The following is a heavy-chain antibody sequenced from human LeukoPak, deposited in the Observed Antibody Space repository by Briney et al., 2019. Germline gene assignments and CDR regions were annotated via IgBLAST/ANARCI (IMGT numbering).Heavy chain of an antibody. D-gene: IGHD6-13*01. CDR2: ISGDGGST. J-gene: IGHJ6*03. V-gene: IGHV3-43*02. Sequence: GGSLRLSXAASGFTFEDYAMHWIRQAPGKGLEWVSLISGDGGSTYYTDSVKGRFTISRDNSKNSLYLQMNSLRTEDTALYYCAKDLRYSSSWNVYYYYYYYMDVWGKGTTVTVSS. CDR3: AKDLRYSSSWNVYYYYYYYMDV. CDR1: GFTFEDYA.